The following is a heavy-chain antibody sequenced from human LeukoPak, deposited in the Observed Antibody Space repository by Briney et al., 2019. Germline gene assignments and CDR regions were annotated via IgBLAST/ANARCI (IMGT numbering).Heavy chain of an antibody. CDR1: GYTFTGYY. D-gene: IGHD5-12*01. CDR2: INPNSGGT. J-gene: IGHJ6*02. V-gene: IGHV1-2*06. Sequence: ASVKVSCKASGYTFTGYYMHWVRQAPGQGLEWMGRINPNSGGTNYAQKFQGRVTMTRDTSISTAYMELSRLRSDDTAVYYCARVRGYSGYEGRYYYGMDVWGQGTTVTVSS. CDR3: ARVRGYSGYEGRYYYGMDV.